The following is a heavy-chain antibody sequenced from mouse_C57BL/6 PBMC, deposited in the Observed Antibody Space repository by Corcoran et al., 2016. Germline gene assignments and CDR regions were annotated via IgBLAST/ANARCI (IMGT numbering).Heavy chain of an antibody. CDR2: INTYSGVP. CDR3: AGVYYYGSSYYFDY. J-gene: IGHJ2*01. Sequence: QIQLVQSGPELKKPGETVKISCKASGYTFTTYGMSWVKQAPGKGLKWMGWINTYSGVPTYADDFKGRFAFSLETSASTAYLQINNLKNEDTATYFCAGVYYYGSSYYFDYWGQGTTLTVSS. V-gene: IGHV9-3*01. CDR1: GYTFTTYG. D-gene: IGHD1-1*01.